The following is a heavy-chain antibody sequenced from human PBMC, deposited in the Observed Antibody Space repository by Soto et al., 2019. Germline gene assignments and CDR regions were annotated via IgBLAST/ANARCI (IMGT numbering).Heavy chain of an antibody. Sequence: SETLSLTCAIYGASFSPYHWSWIGQSPGKGLEWIGEVNLSGNTYYNPSFKTRVTMSVDASKNQFSLKMGSLTAADTAIYYCARSPTFYNYVWGNSTYWGQGALVTVSS. V-gene: IGHV4-34*01. CDR3: ARSPTFYNYVWGNSTY. CDR1: GASFSPYH. D-gene: IGHD3-16*01. CDR2: VNLSGNT. J-gene: IGHJ4*02.